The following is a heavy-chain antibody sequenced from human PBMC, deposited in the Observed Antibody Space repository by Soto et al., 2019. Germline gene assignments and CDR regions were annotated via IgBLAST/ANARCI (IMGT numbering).Heavy chain of an antibody. D-gene: IGHD3-3*01. Sequence: GGSLRLSCAAPGFSLRSYAMSWVRQAPGKGLEWVSAISGSGGSTYYANSVKGRFTISRDNSKNTLYLQMNSLRAEDTAVYYCARGSGYDFWSGYPAVDYWGQGTLVTVSS. CDR3: ARGSGYDFWSGYPAVDY. CDR2: ISGSGGST. V-gene: IGHV3-23*01. J-gene: IGHJ4*02. CDR1: GFSLRSYA.